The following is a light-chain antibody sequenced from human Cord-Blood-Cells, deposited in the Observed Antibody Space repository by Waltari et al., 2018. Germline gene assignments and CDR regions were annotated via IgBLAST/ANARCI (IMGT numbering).Light chain of an antibody. V-gene: IGKV1-39*01. CDR2: AAS. CDR3: QQSYSTPRT. J-gene: IGKJ1*01. Sequence: DIQMTQSPSSLSASVGDRVTITCRDSQSISSYLNWYQQKPGKAPKLLIYAASSLQSGVPSMFSGSGSGTDFTLTISSLQPEDFATYYCQQSYSTPRTFGQGTKVEIK. CDR1: QSISSY.